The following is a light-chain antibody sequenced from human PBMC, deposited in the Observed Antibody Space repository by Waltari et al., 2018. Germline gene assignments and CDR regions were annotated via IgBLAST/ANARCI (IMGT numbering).Light chain of an antibody. CDR2: GKN. CDR1: SSNIGAAYA. V-gene: IGLV1-40*01. CDR3: QSYDSSLSRTV. Sequence: QSVLTQPPSVSGAPGQRVTISCTGSSSNIGAAYAVHWYRQLPPAAPKLLIYGKNIRSSGVPDRISGSRSGTSASLAITGLQAEDEGDYYCQSYDSSLSRTVFGGGTKLTVL. J-gene: IGLJ2*01.